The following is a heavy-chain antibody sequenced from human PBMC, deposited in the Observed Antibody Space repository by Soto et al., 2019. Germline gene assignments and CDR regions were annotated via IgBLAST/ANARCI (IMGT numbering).Heavy chain of an antibody. V-gene: IGHV4-4*02. CDR1: GGSISSPNW. J-gene: IGHJ6*02. D-gene: IGHD1-1*01. Sequence: QVQLQESGPGLVKPSGTLSLTCAVSGGSISSPNWWSWVRQPPGKGLEWIGEMYHSGSTKYNPSLESRVTISVDKSKNQFSLKLSSVTAADTAVYYCARAHGTYDYGMEGWGQGNTVTVSS. CDR3: ARAHGTYDYGMEG. CDR2: MYHSGST.